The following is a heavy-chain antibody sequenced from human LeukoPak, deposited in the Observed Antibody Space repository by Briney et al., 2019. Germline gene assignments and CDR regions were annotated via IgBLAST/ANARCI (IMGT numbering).Heavy chain of an antibody. D-gene: IGHD3-3*01. Sequence: GGSLRLPCAASGFTFSSYAMSWVRQAPGKGLEWVSYISSSSSTIYYADSVKGRFTISRDNAKNSLYLQMNSLRAEDTAVYYCARVSYYDFWSGYSPIDYWGQGTLATVSS. CDR3: ARVSYYDFWSGYSPIDY. J-gene: IGHJ4*02. V-gene: IGHV3-48*04. CDR2: ISSSSSTI. CDR1: GFTFSSYA.